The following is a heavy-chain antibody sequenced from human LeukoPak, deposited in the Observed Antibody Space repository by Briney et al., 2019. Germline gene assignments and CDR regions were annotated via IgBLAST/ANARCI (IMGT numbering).Heavy chain of an antibody. J-gene: IGHJ4*02. V-gene: IGHV1-8*02. CDR1: GYTFTGYY. Sequence: ASVKVSCKASGYTFTGYYMHWVRQAPGQGLEWMGWMNPNSGNIDYAQKVQGRVTMTRNTSISTAYMEVSSLRSEDTAVYYCARGRGSSWCDYWGQGTLVTVSS. CDR3: ARGRGSSWCDY. CDR2: MNPNSGNI. D-gene: IGHD6-13*01.